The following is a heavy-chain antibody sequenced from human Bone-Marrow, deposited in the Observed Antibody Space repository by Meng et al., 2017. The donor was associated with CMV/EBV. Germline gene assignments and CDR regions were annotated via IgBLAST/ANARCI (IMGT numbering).Heavy chain of an antibody. J-gene: IGHJ4*02. Sequence: GESLKISCAASGFTFSNYYMSWIRQAPGKGLAWVSYISSSGSTIYYADPVKGRFTISRDNAKNPLYLQMNSLRAEDTAVYYCARGGSRLARGDYYFDYWGQGTLVTV. D-gene: IGHD2-21*02. V-gene: IGHV3-11*01. CDR2: ISSSGSTI. CDR1: GFTFSNYY. CDR3: ARGGSRLARGDYYFDY.